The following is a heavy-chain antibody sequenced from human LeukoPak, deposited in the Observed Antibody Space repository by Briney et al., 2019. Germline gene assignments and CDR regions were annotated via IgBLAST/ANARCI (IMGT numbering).Heavy chain of an antibody. V-gene: IGHV3-7*01. CDR1: GFTFSGYW. Sequence: PGGSLRLSCGASGFTFSGYWMSWVRQAPGKGLEWVANINQGGSEKNYVASVKGRLTISRDNAKNSLYLQLNSLRAEDTAVYFCARDSLSSASYYDYWGQGTLVTVSS. J-gene: IGHJ4*02. CDR3: ARDSLSSASYYDY. CDR2: INQGGSEK. D-gene: IGHD3-10*01.